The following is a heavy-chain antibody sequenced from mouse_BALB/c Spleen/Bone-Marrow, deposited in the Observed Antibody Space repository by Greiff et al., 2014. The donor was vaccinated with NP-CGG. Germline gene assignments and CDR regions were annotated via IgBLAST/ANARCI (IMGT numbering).Heavy chain of an antibody. CDR1: GFTFTDSY. CDR2: IRNKAYDYTT. CDR3: ARFPFDY. V-gene: IGHV7-3*02. Sequence: EVKLMESGAGLVQPGGSLKLSCTTSGFTFTDSYMSWVRQPPGKALEWMGFIRNKAYDYTTEYNVSVKARFTISRDSSQSILYLQMNTLRPEDSATYYCARFPFDYWGQGTSVTVSS. J-gene: IGHJ4*01.